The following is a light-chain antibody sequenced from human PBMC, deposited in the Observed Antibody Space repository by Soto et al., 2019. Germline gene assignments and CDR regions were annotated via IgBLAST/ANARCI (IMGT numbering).Light chain of an antibody. V-gene: IGKV3-20*01. CDR3: QQYGSSPWT. CDR1: QSVSSSY. CDR2: GAS. J-gene: IGKJ1*01. Sequence: EIVLTQSPGTLSLSPGEGATLSCRASQSVSSSYLAWYQQKPGQAPRLFIYGASSRATGIPDRFSGSGSGTDFTLTISRLEPEDFAVYYCQQYGSSPWTFGQGTKVEIK.